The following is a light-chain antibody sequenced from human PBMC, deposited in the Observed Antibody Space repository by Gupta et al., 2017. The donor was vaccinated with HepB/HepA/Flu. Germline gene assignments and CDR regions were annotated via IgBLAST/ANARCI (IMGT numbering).Light chain of an antibody. CDR1: SSDVGGYNY. Sequence: QSALTQPASVSGSPGQSITISCTGTSSDVGGYNYVSWYHQHPGKAPKLMIYDVSNRPAGVSNRFSVSKSGNTASLTISELQAEGDADYYCSSHTSSSTWVFGGGTKLTVL. CDR3: SSHTSSSTWV. V-gene: IGLV2-14*03. J-gene: IGLJ3*02. CDR2: DVS.